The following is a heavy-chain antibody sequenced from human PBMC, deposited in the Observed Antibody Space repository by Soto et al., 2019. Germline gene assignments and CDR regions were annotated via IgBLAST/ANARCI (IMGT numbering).Heavy chain of an antibody. V-gene: IGHV5-51*01. CDR2: IYPGDSDT. Sequence: HGESLKISCKGSGYSFTSYWIRWVRQMPGKNLEWMGIIYPGDSDTRYSPSFQGQVTISADKSISTAYLQWSSLKASDTAMYYCARTSAAGKYEYGMDVWGQGNKVTVSS. D-gene: IGHD6-13*01. CDR1: GYSFTSYW. J-gene: IGHJ6*02. CDR3: ARTSAAGKYEYGMDV.